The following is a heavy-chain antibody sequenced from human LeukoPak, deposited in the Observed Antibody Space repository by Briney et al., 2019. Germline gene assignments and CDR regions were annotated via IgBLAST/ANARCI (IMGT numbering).Heavy chain of an antibody. CDR3: ARVSSGSRRDGYNAVDY. J-gene: IGHJ4*02. CDR2: IYYSGST. CDR1: GGSISSSSYY. V-gene: IGHV4-39*07. Sequence: RAETLSLTCTVSGGSISSSSYYWGRIRQPPGKGLEWIGSIYYSGSTYYNPSLKSRVTISVDTSKNQFSLKLTSVTAADTAVYYRARVSSGSRRDGYNAVDYWGQPTLATVSS. D-gene: IGHD5-24*01.